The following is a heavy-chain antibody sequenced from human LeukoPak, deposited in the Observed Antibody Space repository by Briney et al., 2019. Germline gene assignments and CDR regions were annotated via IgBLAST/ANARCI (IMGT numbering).Heavy chain of an antibody. Sequence: GGSLRLSCAASGFTSSSYWMHWVRQAPGKGLVWVSRINSDGSSTSYADSVKGRFTISRDYAKSTLYLQMNSLRAEDTAVFYCARGQMDLPSRYWYFDLWGRGTLVTVSS. CDR2: INSDGSST. CDR1: GFTSSSYW. CDR3: ARGQMDLPSRYWYFDL. V-gene: IGHV3-74*01. J-gene: IGHJ2*01. D-gene: IGHD5-24*01.